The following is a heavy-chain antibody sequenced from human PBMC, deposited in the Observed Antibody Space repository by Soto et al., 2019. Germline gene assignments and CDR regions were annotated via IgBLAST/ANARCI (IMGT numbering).Heavy chain of an antibody. CDR1: GGSFSGYY. D-gene: IGHD3-3*01. J-gene: IGHJ6*02. CDR3: ARDKIFGVVNHYYYYGMDV. Sequence: LSLTCAVYGGSFSGYYWSWIRQPPGKGLEWIGEINHSGSTNYNPSLKSRVTISVDTSKNQFSLKLSSVTAADTAVYYCARDKIFGVVNHYYYYGMDVWGPETTLTVSS. V-gene: IGHV4-34*01. CDR2: INHSGST.